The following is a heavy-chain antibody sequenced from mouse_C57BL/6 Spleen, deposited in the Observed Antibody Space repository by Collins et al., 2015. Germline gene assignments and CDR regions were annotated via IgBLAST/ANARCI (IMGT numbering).Heavy chain of an antibody. Sequence: EVQLQQSGPELVKPGASVKISCKASGYTFTDYYMNWVKQSHGKSLEWIGDINPNNGGTSYNQKFKGKATLTVDKSSSTAYMELRSLTSEDSAVYYCARSLYDHWYFDVWGTGTTVTVSS. CDR3: ARSLYDHWYFDV. CDR2: INPNNGGT. J-gene: IGHJ1*03. CDR1: GYTFTDYY. D-gene: IGHD2-3*01. V-gene: IGHV1-26*01.